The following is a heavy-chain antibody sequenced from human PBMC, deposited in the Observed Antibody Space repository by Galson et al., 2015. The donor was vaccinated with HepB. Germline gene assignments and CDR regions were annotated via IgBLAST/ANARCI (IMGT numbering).Heavy chain of an antibody. CDR1: GDSVTSNSSL. Sequence: CAISGDSVTSNSSLWNCTRQSPSRGHEWLGRTYSRSKWNNDYAVSVNSRISITSDTSKNHFSLQLNSVTPEDTAVYFCARVLRLRKGYKSPFDYWGQGTLVTVSS. V-gene: IGHV6-1*01. CDR3: ARVLRLRKGYKSPFDY. D-gene: IGHD5-24*01. J-gene: IGHJ4*02. CDR2: TYSRSKWNN.